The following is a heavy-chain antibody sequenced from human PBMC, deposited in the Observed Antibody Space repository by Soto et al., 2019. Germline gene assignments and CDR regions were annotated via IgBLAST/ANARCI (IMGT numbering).Heavy chain of an antibody. CDR1: GFTVSNNY. Sequence: PGGSLRLSCAASGFTVSNNYMTWVRQAPGKGLEWVSFIYSSGSTYYADSVKGRFTISRDNSKNTLYLHINSLKVDDTAMYYCARAHSTGWHYFDYWGPGTLVTVSS. D-gene: IGHD6-19*01. J-gene: IGHJ4*02. V-gene: IGHV3-53*01. CDR2: IYSSGST. CDR3: ARAHSTGWHYFDY.